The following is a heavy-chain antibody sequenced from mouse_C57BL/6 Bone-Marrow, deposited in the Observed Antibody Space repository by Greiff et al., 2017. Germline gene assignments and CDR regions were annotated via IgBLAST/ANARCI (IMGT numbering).Heavy chain of an antibody. D-gene: IGHD1-1*01. CDR2: IYPGDGDT. J-gene: IGHJ2*01. CDR3: ARVGNYYYGLDY. CDR1: GYAFSSSW. Sequence: VHLVESGPELVKPGASVKISCKASGYAFSSSWMNWVKQRPGKGLEWIGRIYPGDGDTNYNGKFKGKATLTADKSSSTAYMQLSSLTSEDSAVYFCARVGNYYYGLDYWGQGTTLTVSS. V-gene: IGHV1-82*01.